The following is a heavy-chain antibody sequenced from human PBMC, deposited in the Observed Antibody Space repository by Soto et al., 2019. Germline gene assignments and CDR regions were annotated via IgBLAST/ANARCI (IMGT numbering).Heavy chain of an antibody. Sequence: PGGSLRLSCEASGFTFSSYAMSWVRQAPGKGLEWVSSVGYSGVNKHYGDSVKGRLTISRDNSKNTLYLQMNSLRAEDSAVYYCAKEMRYRGDSWDFDHWGQGTLVTVSS. V-gene: IGHV3-23*01. CDR1: GFTFSSYA. J-gene: IGHJ4*02. CDR2: VGYSGVNK. CDR3: AKEMRYRGDSWDFDH. D-gene: IGHD2-21*02.